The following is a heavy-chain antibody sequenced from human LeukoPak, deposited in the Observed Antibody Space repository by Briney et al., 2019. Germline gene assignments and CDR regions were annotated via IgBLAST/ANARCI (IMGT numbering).Heavy chain of an antibody. CDR2: ISPSGGST. V-gene: IGHV1-46*01. D-gene: IGHD4-17*01. CDR3: ARGYGDYVSHYYYYYMDV. CDR1: GYTFTSNY. J-gene: IGHJ6*03. Sequence: GASVKVSCKAFGYTFTSNYMHWVRQAPGQGPEWMGVISPSGGSTTYAQKFQGRVTLTRDMSTSTAYMELRSLRSDDTAVYYCARGYGDYVSHYYYYYMDVWGKGTTVTVSS.